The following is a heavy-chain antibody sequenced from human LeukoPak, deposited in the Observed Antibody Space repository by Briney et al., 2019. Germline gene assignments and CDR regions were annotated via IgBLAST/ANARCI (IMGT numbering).Heavy chain of an antibody. CDR3: ARAKLGDRIGGAPFDY. J-gene: IGHJ4*02. V-gene: IGHV1-2*02. D-gene: IGHD1-26*01. CDR2: INPNSGGT. Sequence: GASVKVSCKASGYTFTGYYMHWVRQAPGQGLEWMGWINPNSGGTNYAQKFQGRVTMTRDTSISTAYMELSRLRSDDTAVYYCARAKLGDRIGGAPFDYWGQGTLVTVSS. CDR1: GYTFTGYY.